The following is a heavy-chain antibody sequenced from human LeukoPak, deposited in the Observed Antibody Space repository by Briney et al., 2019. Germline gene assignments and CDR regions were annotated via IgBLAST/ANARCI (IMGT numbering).Heavy chain of an antibody. Sequence: GGSLRLSCAASGFTFSRYGMTWVRQAPGKGLEWVSGISWNSGSIGYADSVKGRFTISRDNAKNSLYLQMNSLRAEDTALYYCAKDTGFYSSGCFDYWGQGTLVTVSS. V-gene: IGHV3-9*01. CDR1: GFTFSRYG. J-gene: IGHJ4*02. CDR2: ISWNSGSI. D-gene: IGHD6-19*01. CDR3: AKDTGFYSSGCFDY.